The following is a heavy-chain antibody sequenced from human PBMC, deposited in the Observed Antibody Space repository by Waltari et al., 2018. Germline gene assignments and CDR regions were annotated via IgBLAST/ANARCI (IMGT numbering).Heavy chain of an antibody. V-gene: IGHV4-4*07. J-gene: IGHJ5*02. Sequence: QVQLQESGPGLVKPSETLSLTCTVTGGSISGYYWSWIRQPAGKGLEWIGRIYTSGITNYSPPRTRRVTLSVGTSKNQFSLKLSSVTAADTAVYYCARGWFYQGFDPWGQGTLVTVSS. CDR3: ARGWFYQGFDP. CDR2: IYTSGIT. CDR1: GGSISGYY. D-gene: IGHD2-15*01.